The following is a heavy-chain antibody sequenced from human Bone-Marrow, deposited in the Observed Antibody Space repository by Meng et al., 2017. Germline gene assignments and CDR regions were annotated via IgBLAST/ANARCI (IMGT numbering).Heavy chain of an antibody. V-gene: IGHV1-2*06. J-gene: IGHJ4*02. CDR2: INPKSGDT. D-gene: IGHD6-25*01. CDR3: ARDEDISAAGKLFGDY. Sequence: QVQLVQAGAELKKPGASVKVSCNPSGYNFPDYYIHWVRRAPGQGLEWMGRINPKSGDTHYAQKFQARVTMTGDTSISTAYMELSGLRSDDTAMYYCARDEDISAAGKLFGDYWGQGTLVTVSS. CDR1: GYNFPDYY.